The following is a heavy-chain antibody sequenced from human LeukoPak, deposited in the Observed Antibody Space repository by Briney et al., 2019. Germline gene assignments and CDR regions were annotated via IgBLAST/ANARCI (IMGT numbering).Heavy chain of an antibody. Sequence: ASVKVSCKASGYTFTGYYMHWVRQAPGQGLEWMGWINPNSGGTNYAQKFQGRVTMTRDTSISTAYVELSRLRSDDTAVYYCARDYYDSSGYWDYWGQGTLVTVSS. CDR3: ARDYYDSSGYWDY. V-gene: IGHV1-2*02. CDR2: INPNSGGT. D-gene: IGHD3-22*01. CDR1: GYTFTGYY. J-gene: IGHJ4*02.